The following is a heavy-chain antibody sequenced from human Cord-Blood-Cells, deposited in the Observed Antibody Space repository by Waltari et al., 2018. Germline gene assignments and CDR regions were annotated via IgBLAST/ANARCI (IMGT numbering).Heavy chain of an antibody. CDR1: GLTFDDYA. CDR2: ISWNSGSI. Sequence: EVQLVEYGGGLVQPGRCLRLSCAASGLTFDDYAMHWVRQAPGKGLEWVSGISWNSGSIGYADSVKGRFTISRDNAKNSLYLQMNSLRAEDTALYYCAKEDGAFDIWGQGTMVTVSS. J-gene: IGHJ3*02. V-gene: IGHV3-9*01. CDR3: AKEDGAFDI.